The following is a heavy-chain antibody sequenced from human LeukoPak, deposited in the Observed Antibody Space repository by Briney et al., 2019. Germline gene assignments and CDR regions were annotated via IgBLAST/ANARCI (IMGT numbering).Heavy chain of an antibody. D-gene: IGHD5-12*01. Sequence: SETLSLTCTVSGGSISSNSYYWGWIRQPPGKGLEWIGNIYYSGSTYYNPSLKSRVTISVDTSKNQFSLKLRPVTAADTAAYSCARVYSGYDAFDIWGQGTMVTASS. CDR3: ARVYSGYDAFDI. V-gene: IGHV4-39*01. J-gene: IGHJ3*02. CDR1: GGSISSNSYY. CDR2: IYYSGST.